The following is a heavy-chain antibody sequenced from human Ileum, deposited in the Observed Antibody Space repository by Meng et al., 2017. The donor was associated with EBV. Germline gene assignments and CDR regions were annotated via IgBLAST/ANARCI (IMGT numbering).Heavy chain of an antibody. D-gene: IGHD6-19*01. V-gene: IGHV1-18*01. CDR3: ARDPSNTSGRYAYFDY. CDR2: ISCYNGDT. Sequence: QVQLQQSGAGGEVKKPGASVLVSWNASGYTFTHHGISWIRQSPGQGLEWLGWISCYNGDTNYAQKVQGRFTMTMDKSASTAYMDLRSLRSDDTAVYYCARDPSNTSGRYAYFDYWGQGTLVTVSS. CDR1: GYTFTHHG. J-gene: IGHJ4*02.